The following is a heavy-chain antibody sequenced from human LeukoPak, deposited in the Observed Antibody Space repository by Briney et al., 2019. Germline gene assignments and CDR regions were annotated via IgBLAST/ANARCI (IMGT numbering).Heavy chain of an antibody. J-gene: IGHJ4*02. CDR2: ISGSGGST. D-gene: IGHD6-19*01. V-gene: IGHV3-23*01. CDR1: GFTFSSYG. Sequence: QPGGSLRLSCAASGFTFSSYGMSWVRQAPGKGLEWVSAISGSGGSTYYADSVKGRFTISRDNSKNTLYLQMNSLRAEDTAVYYCAKVKQQWLVEYYFDYWGQGTLVTVSS. CDR3: AKVKQQWLVEYYFDY.